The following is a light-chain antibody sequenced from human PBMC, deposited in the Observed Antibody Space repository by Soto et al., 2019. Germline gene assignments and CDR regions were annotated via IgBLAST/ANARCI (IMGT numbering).Light chain of an antibody. J-gene: IGLJ2*01. CDR2: FKNDGSH. Sequence: QSVLTQWPSASASLGASVKLTCTLSSGHDYYAIAWHQQQPEKGPRYLMKFKNDGSHNKGDGIPDRFAGSSSGAERYLTSSSLQPEDEADYYGQTGGSGTVVFGGGTKLTVL. V-gene: IGLV4-69*01. CDR3: QTGGSGTVV. CDR1: SGHDYYA.